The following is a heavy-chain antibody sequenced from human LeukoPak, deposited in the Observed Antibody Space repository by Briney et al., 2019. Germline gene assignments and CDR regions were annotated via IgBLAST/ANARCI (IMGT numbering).Heavy chain of an antibody. D-gene: IGHD2-21*01. CDR3: AKFLPTHIVVANYYFDY. CDR2: ISGSGGST. V-gene: IGHV3-23*01. CDR1: GFTFSSYA. Sequence: GGSLRLSCAASGFTFSSYAMSWVRQAPGKGLEWVSAISGSGGSTYYADSVKGRFTISRGNSKNTLYLQMNSLRAEDTAVYYCAKFLPTHIVVANYYFDYWGQGTLVTVSS. J-gene: IGHJ4*02.